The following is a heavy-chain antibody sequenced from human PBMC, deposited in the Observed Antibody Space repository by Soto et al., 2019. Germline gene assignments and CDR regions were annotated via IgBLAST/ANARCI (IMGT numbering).Heavy chain of an antibody. Sequence: SETLSLTCTVSGGSISSGGYYWSWIRQHPGKGLEWIGYIYYSGSTNYKTSPKSRVTISVDTSKNQFSLKLSSVTAADTAVYYCARLGGPNAEWGQGTLVTVSS. D-gene: IGHD2-15*01. CDR1: GGSISSGGYY. J-gene: IGHJ4*02. V-gene: IGHV4-61*08. CDR2: IYYSGST. CDR3: ARLGGPNAE.